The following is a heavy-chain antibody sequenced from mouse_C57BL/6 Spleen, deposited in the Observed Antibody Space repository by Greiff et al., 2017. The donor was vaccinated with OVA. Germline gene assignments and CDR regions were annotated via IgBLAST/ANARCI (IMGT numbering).Heavy chain of an antibody. CDR3: ARREKRGDGHFDY. D-gene: IGHD1-1*01. CDR2: INPNNGGT. CDR1: GYTFTDYY. J-gene: IGHJ2*01. Sequence: EVQLQQSGPELVKPGASVKISCKASGYTFTDYYMNWVKQSHGKSLEWIGDINPNNGGTSYNQKFKGKATLTVDKSSSPAYMELRRLTSEDSAVYDGARREKRGDGHFDYWGQGTTLTVSS. V-gene: IGHV1-26*01.